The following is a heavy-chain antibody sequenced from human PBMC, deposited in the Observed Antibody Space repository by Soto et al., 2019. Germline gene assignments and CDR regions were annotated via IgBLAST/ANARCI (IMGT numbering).Heavy chain of an antibody. Sequence: SETLSLTCTVSGGSISSGDYYWSWIRQPPGKGLEWIGYIYYSGSTYYNPSLKSRVTISVDTSKNQFSLKLSSVTAADTAVYYCARTSLGYSSSWYPNWFDPWGQGTLVTVSS. D-gene: IGHD6-13*01. J-gene: IGHJ5*02. CDR3: ARTSLGYSSSWYPNWFDP. V-gene: IGHV4-30-4*01. CDR2: IYYSGST. CDR1: GGSISSGDYY.